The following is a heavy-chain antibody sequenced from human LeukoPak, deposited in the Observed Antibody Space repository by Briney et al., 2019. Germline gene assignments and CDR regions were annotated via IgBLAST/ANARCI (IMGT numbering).Heavy chain of an antibody. V-gene: IGHV3-7*04. D-gene: IGHD6-13*01. CDR3: ARAAGKGGYYFDY. Sequence: GGSLRLSCAASEFTFSSYWMSWVRQAPGKGLEWVANIKQDGSEKYYVDSVKGRFTISRDNAKNSLYLQMNSLRAEDTAVYYCARAAGKGGYYFDYWGQGTLVTVSS. CDR2: IKQDGSEK. CDR1: EFTFSSYW. J-gene: IGHJ4*02.